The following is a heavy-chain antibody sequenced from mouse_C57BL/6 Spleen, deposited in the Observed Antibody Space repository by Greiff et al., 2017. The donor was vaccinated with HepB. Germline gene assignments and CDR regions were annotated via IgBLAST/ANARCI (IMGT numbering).Heavy chain of an antibody. V-gene: IGHV1-63*01. CDR2: IYPGGGYT. CDR3: ARGGYDEYDEGWFAY. CDR1: GYTFTNYW. Sequence: QVHVKQSGAELVRPGTSVKMSCKASGYTFTNYWIGWAKQRPGHGLEWIGDIYPGGGYTNYNEKFKGKATLTADKSSSTAYMQFSSLTSEDSAIYYCARGGYDEYDEGWFAYWGQGTLVTVSA. J-gene: IGHJ3*01. D-gene: IGHD2-4*01.